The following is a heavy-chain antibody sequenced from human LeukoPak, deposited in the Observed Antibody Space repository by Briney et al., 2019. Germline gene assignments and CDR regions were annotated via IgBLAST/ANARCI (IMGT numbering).Heavy chain of an antibody. CDR1: GYTFTSNY. J-gene: IGHJ4*02. CDR2: ICPRDGST. V-gene: IGHV1-46*01. Sequence: ASVKVSCKASGYTFTSNYIHWVRQAPGQGLEWMGMICPRDGSTSYAQKFQGRVTVTRDTSTSTVHMELSGLRSEDTAVYYCARDQEGFDYWGQGTLVTVSS. CDR3: ARDQEGFDY.